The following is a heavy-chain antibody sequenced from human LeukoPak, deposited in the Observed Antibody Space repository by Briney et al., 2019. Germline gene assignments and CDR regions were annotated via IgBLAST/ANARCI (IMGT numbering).Heavy chain of an antibody. CDR1: GYSISSGYY. J-gene: IGHJ6*03. D-gene: IGHD3-10*01. CDR3: ARGTPARPTELDYYYYMDV. V-gene: IGHV4-38-2*02. CDR2: IYHSGST. Sequence: PSETLSLTCTVSGYSISSGYYWGWIRQPPGKGLEWIGSIYHSGSTYYNLSLKSRVTISVDTSKNQFSLKLSSVSAADTAVYYCARGTPARPTELDYYYYMDVWGKGTTVTVSS.